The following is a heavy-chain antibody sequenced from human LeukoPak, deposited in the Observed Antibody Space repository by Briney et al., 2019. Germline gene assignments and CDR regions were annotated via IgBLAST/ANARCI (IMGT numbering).Heavy chain of an antibody. J-gene: IGHJ1*01. CDR3: ASKDIVVVPAAEGYFQH. Sequence: ASVKVSCKVSGYTLTELSMHWVRQAPGKGLEWMGGFDPEDGETIYAQKFQGRVTITADESTSTAYMELSSLRSEDTAVYYCASKDIVVVPAAEGYFQHWGQGTLVTVSS. CDR2: FDPEDGET. V-gene: IGHV1-24*01. D-gene: IGHD2-2*01. CDR1: GYTLTELS.